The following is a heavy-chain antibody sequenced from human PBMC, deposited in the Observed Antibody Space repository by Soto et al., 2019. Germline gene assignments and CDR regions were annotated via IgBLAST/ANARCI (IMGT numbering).Heavy chain of an antibody. CDR1: GDSISSSEW. CDR3: ARAGITVVRNYYVDH. V-gene: IGHV4-4*02. J-gene: IGHJ4*02. Sequence: QVQLQESGPGLVKPAGTLSLNCKVSGDSISSSEWRSWLRPPPGKGLEWIEDIHHSGPTNYNPTLQSRVTITADKSTHQISLRMSTVTATDTAVYYCARAGITVVRNYYVDHWGQGTLVTVSS. CDR2: IHHSGPT. D-gene: IGHD1-20*01.